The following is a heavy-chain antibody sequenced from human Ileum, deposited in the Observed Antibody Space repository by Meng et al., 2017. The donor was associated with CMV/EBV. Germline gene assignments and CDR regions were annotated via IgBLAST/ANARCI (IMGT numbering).Heavy chain of an antibody. J-gene: IGHJ5*02. CDR2: IYTSGST. V-gene: IGHV4-4*07. CDR3: ARYCSGGSCYSGRHNWFDP. CDR1: GGSIMSYY. D-gene: IGHD2-15*01. Sequence: VWLQDAGPGLGKPSETLSLPCTFSGGSIMSYYWSWIRQPAGKGLEWIGRIYTSGSTNYNPSLKSRVPMSVDTSKNQFSLKLSSVTAADTAVYYCARYCSGGSCYSGRHNWFDPWGQGTLVTVSS.